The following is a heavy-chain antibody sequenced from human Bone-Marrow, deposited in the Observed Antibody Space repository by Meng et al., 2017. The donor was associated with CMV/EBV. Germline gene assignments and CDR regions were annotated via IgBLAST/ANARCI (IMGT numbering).Heavy chain of an antibody. Sequence: GGSLRLSCAASGFTFSSYSMNWVRQAPGKGLEWVSYISSSSSTIYYADSVKGRFTISRDNAKNSLYLQMNSLRAEDTAVYYCARVLCSSSSPFDYWGQGTLVTVSS. V-gene: IGHV3-48*04. D-gene: IGHD6-6*01. J-gene: IGHJ4*02. CDR3: ARVLCSSSSPFDY. CDR1: GFTFSSYS. CDR2: ISSSSSTI.